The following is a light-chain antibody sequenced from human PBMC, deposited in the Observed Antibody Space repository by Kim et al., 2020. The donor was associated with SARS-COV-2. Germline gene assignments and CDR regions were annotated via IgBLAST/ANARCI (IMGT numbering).Light chain of an antibody. CDR1: QSVSSY. V-gene: IGKV3-11*01. CDR3: QQRRFWPLT. CDR2: DAS. Sequence: DIVLTQSPATLSLSPGERAALSCRASQSVSSYLAWFQQKPGQAPRLLIYDASNRATGVPARFSGSGSGTDFTLTISSLEPEDFAVYYCQQRRFWPLTFGGGTKVEI. J-gene: IGKJ4*01.